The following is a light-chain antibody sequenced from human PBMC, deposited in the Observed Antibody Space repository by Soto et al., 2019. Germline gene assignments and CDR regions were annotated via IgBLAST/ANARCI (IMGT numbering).Light chain of an antibody. Sequence: VLTQPPSASGTPGQRVTSSCSGSSSNIGNNAVNWYQQLPGTAPKLLIYSNNQRPSGVPDRFSGSKSGTSASLAISGLQSEGEADYFCATWDDSLNGYVFGTGTKVTVL. CDR3: ATWDDSLNGYV. CDR1: SSNIGNNA. J-gene: IGLJ1*01. V-gene: IGLV1-44*01. CDR2: SNN.